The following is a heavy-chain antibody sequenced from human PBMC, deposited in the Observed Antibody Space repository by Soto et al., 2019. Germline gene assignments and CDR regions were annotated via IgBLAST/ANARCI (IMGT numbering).Heavy chain of an antibody. J-gene: IGHJ4*02. CDR2: INPSGGST. D-gene: IGHD6-6*01. CDR1: GDTFTSYY. Sequence: ASVKVSCKASGDTFTSYYIRWGRQAPGQGLEWMGIINPSGGSTSYAQKFQGRVTMTRDTSTSTVYMELSSLRSEDTAVYYCARGIAARPGSWGQGTLVTVSS. V-gene: IGHV1-46*01. CDR3: ARGIAARPGS.